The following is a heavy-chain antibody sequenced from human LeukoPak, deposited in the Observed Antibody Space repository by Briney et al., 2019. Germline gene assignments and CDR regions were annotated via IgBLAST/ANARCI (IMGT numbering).Heavy chain of an antibody. CDR2: IYTSGST. CDR1: GGSISSGSYY. D-gene: IGHD3-3*01. J-gene: IGHJ3*02. Sequence: SETLSLTCTVSGGSISSGSYYWSWIRQPAGKGLEWIGRIYTSGSTNYNPSLKSRVTISVDTSKNQFSLKLSSVTAADTAVYYCARAGCYDFWSGYYHEAFDIWGQGTMVTVSS. V-gene: IGHV4-61*02. CDR3: ARAGCYDFWSGYYHEAFDI.